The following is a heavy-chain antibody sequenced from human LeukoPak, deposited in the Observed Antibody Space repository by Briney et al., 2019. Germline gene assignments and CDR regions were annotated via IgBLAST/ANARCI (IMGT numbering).Heavy chain of an antibody. Sequence: GASVKVSCKASGYTFTSYYMHWVRQAPGQGLEWMGIINPSGGSTSYAQKFQDRVTITADKSTSTAYMEVTSLTSDDTAMYYCASDATVAAVRMAFDVWGRGTMVTVSS. V-gene: IGHV1-46*01. CDR2: INPSGGST. D-gene: IGHD2-15*01. CDR3: ASDATVAAVRMAFDV. J-gene: IGHJ3*01. CDR1: GYTFTSYY.